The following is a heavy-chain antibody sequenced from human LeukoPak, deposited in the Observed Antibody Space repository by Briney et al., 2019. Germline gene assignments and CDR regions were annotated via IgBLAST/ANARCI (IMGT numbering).Heavy chain of an antibody. CDR3: AKGAGGFSYYNWFDP. CDR2: IYYSGTT. CDR1: GGSISSSPYY. J-gene: IGHJ5*02. V-gene: IGHV4-39*07. D-gene: IGHD5-18*01. Sequence: TPSETLSLTCTVSGGSISSSPYYWGWIRQPPGKGLEWIGSIYYSGTTHYNPSLESRVTISVDTSKNQFSLKLASVTAAATAIYYCAKGAGGFSYYNWFDPWGQGTLVIASS.